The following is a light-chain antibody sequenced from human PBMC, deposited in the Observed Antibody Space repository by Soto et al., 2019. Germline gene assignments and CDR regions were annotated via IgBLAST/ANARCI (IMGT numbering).Light chain of an antibody. Sequence: EKVMTQSPATLSVSPGGRATLSCRASQSVSSNLAWYQHKPGQAPRLLIYGTTTRATGIPARFSGSGSGTEFTLTISSLQSEDFAVYYCQQYNDWPRTFGQGTKV. J-gene: IGKJ1*01. CDR3: QQYNDWPRT. CDR1: QSVSSN. V-gene: IGKV3-15*01. CDR2: GTT.